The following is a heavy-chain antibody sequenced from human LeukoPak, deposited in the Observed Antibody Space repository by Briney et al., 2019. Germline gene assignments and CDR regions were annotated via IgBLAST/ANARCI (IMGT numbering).Heavy chain of an antibody. CDR1: GYTFTYYY. V-gene: IGHV1-46*01. CDR2: INPSGGST. J-gene: IGHJ4*02. Sequence: GAVKVSCKASGYTFTYYYIYWVRQAPGQGLEWMGLINPSGGSTRNAQNFQGRVTMTRDTSTSTVTMELSSLRSEDTAMYYCARGPYSSGWYGLDYWGQGTLVTVSS. CDR3: ARGPYSSGWYGLDY. D-gene: IGHD6-19*01.